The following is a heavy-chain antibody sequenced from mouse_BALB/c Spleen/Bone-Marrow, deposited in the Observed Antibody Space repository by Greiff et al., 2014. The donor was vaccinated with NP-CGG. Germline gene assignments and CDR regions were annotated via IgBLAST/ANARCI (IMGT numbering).Heavy chain of an antibody. CDR1: GYTFTSYY. Sequence: QVQLQQPGPELVKPGASVRISCKASGYTFTSYYIHWVKQRPGQGLEWIGWIFPGNFYTKFNENFKGRATLTADKSSSTAYMHLSSLTSEDSAVYFRARDDYDYWGQGTTLTVSS. V-gene: IGHV1S56*01. CDR2: IFPGNFYT. D-gene: IGHD2-4*01. J-gene: IGHJ2*01. CDR3: ARDDYDY.